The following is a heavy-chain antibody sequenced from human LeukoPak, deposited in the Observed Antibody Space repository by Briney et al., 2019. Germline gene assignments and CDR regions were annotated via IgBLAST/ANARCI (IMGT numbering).Heavy chain of an antibody. CDR1: GGSISSGGYS. V-gene: IGHV4-30-2*01. Sequence: SQTLSLTCAVSGGSISSGGYSWSWIRQPPGKGLEWIGYIYHSGSTNYNPSLKSRVTISVDTSKNQFSLKLSSVTAADTAVYYCAIGVDTAMDSYGYYYYYMDVWGKGTTVTVSS. D-gene: IGHD5-18*01. CDR2: IYHSGST. J-gene: IGHJ6*03. CDR3: AIGVDTAMDSYGYYYYYMDV.